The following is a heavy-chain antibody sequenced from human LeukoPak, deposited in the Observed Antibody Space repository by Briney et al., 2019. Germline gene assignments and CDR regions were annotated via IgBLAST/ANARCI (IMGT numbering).Heavy chain of an antibody. V-gene: IGHV1-69*06. Sequence: GASVKVSCKASGGTVSSYAISWVRQAPCQGLAWMGGIIPIFGTANYAQKFQGRVTSTADKSTSTAYMELSSLRSEDTAVYYCARARDNYYDSSGYVNWGQGTLVTVSS. CDR1: GGTVSSYA. D-gene: IGHD3-22*01. CDR3: ARARDNYYDSSGYVN. CDR2: IIPIFGTA. J-gene: IGHJ4*02.